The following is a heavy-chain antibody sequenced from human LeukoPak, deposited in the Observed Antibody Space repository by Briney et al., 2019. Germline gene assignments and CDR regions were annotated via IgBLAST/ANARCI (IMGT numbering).Heavy chain of an antibody. V-gene: IGHV3-23*01. CDR1: GFTLSSYG. D-gene: IGHD2/OR15-2a*01. CDR3: ARGGLSIMGY. Sequence: GGSLRLSCAASGFTLSSYGMSWVRQAPGKGLEWVSAISGSGGTTYYADSVKGRFTISRDNARNSLYLQMNSLRAEDTAVYFCARGGLSIMGYWGQGTLVTVSS. CDR2: ISGSGGTT. J-gene: IGHJ4*02.